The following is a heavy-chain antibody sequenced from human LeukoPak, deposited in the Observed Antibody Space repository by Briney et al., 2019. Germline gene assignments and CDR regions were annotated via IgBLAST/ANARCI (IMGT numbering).Heavy chain of an antibody. V-gene: IGHV3-7*01. CDR1: GFTVSSNY. D-gene: IGHD5-18*01. CDR2: IKQDGSEK. J-gene: IGHJ5*02. Sequence: PGGSLRLSCAASGFTVSSNYMSWVRQAPGKGLEWVANIKQDGSEKYYVDSVKGRFTISRDNSKNTLYLQMNSLRAEDTAMYYCARELRRSNYGPNWFDPWGQGTLVTVSS. CDR3: ARELRRSNYGPNWFDP.